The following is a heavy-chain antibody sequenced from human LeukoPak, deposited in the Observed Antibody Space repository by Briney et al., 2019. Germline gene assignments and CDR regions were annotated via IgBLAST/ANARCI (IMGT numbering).Heavy chain of an antibody. D-gene: IGHD3-10*01. J-gene: IGHJ4*02. CDR3: ARMSPMVRGVTNYFDY. CDR1: GYSFGNYW. Sequence: GESLKISCKSSGYSFGNYWIAWVRQTPEKGLEWMGIIYPGDSETRYSPSFEGLVTISADKSINTAYLQWSSLKASDTAMYYCARMSPMVRGVTNYFDYWGQGTLVTVSS. V-gene: IGHV5-51*01. CDR2: IYPGDSET.